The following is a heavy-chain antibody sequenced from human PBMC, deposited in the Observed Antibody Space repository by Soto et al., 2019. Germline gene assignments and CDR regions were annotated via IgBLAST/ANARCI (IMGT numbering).Heavy chain of an antibody. J-gene: IGHJ4*02. D-gene: IGHD6-19*01. Sequence: SETLSLTCTVSGGSISSGGYDWSWIRQHPGKXLXWXXXIXYXGXTXXXXSLKSRVTISVDTSKNQFSLKLSSVTAADTAVYYCALAVAGTRLDYWGQGTLVTVSS. CDR2: IXYXGXT. CDR3: ALAVAGTRLDY. V-gene: IGHV4-31*03. CDR1: GGSISSGGYD.